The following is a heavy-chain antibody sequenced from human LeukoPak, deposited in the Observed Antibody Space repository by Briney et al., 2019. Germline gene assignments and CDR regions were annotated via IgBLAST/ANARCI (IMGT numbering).Heavy chain of an antibody. CDR2: IIPIFGTA. Sequence: SVKVSCKASGGTFSSYAISWVRQAPGQGLEWMGGIIPIFGTANYAQKFQGRVAITADESTSTAYMELSSLRSEDTAVYYCARDDRFGELLGGWFDPWGQGTLVTVSS. J-gene: IGHJ5*02. CDR3: ARDDRFGELLGGWFDP. D-gene: IGHD3-10*01. V-gene: IGHV1-69*13. CDR1: GGTFSSYA.